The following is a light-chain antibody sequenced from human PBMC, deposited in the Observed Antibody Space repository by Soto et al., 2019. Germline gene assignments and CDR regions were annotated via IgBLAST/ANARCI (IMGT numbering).Light chain of an antibody. CDR3: QQYGSSLIT. J-gene: IGKJ5*01. Sequence: EIVFTQSPGTLSLSPGERATLSCRASQSVSSSYLAWYQQKLGQAPRLIIYGASSRETGIPDRFSGSGSGTDFTLTISRLEPEDFAVYYCQQYGSSLITFGQGTRLEIK. V-gene: IGKV3-20*01. CDR1: QSVSSSY. CDR2: GAS.